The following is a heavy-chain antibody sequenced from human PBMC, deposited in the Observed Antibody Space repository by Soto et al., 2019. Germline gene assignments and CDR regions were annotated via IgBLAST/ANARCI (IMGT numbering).Heavy chain of an antibody. CDR1: GGSISNSNW. D-gene: IGHD1-26*01. CDR3: AHRPIVGAAI. CDR2: IFHSGST. V-gene: IGHV4-4*02. J-gene: IGHJ4*02. Sequence: QVQLQESGPGLVKPSGPLSLTCAVFGGSISNSNWWTWVRQPPGKGQDWIGDIFHSGSTNYNSSLMGRVTLSVDKANNQFSLKLSSVTAEDTAVYYCAHRPIVGAAIWGQGTLVTVAS.